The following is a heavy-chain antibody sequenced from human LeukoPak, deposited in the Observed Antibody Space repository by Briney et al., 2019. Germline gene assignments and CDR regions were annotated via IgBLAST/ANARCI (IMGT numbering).Heavy chain of an antibody. D-gene: IGHD6-13*01. CDR1: GYTFTSYA. Sequence: ASVKVSCKASGYTFTSYAMNWVRQAPGQGLEWMGWINTNTGNPTYAHGFTGRFVFSLDTSVSTAYLQISSLKAEDTAVYYCARSDAPHSGGWQQLVIRHFDYWGQGTLVTVSS. CDR3: ARSDAPHSGGWQQLVIRHFDY. V-gene: IGHV7-4-1*02. CDR2: INTNTGNP. J-gene: IGHJ4*02.